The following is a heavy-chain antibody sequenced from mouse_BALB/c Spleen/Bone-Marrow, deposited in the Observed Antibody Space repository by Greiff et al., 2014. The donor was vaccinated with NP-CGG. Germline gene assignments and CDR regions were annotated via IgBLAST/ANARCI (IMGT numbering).Heavy chain of an antibody. J-gene: IGHJ2*01. V-gene: IGHV1-87*01. CDR2: IYPGDGDT. CDR1: GYTFTGYW. Sequence: QVQLKQSGAELARPGASVKLSCKASGYTFTGYWMHWVKQRPGQGLEWIGIIYPGDGDTRYTQKFKGKATLTADKSSSTAYMQLSILASEDAAVYYSARFFDDSTSAYWGQGTTLTVSS. CDR3: ARFFDDSTSAY. D-gene: IGHD5-1*01.